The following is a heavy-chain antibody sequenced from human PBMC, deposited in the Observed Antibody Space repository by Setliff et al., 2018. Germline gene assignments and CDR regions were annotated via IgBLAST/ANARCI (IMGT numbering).Heavy chain of an antibody. D-gene: IGHD3-16*02. V-gene: IGHV4-34*01. J-gene: IGHJ6*02. CDR3: ARGKVLYDYVWGSYRYEDYYYGMDV. CDR2: INHRGST. CDR1: GGSFSGYY. Sequence: SETLSLTCAVYGGSFSGYYWSWIRQPPGEWLEWIGEINHRGSTNYNPSLKSRVTISVDTSKNQFSLKLRSVTAADTAVYYCARGKVLYDYVWGSYRYEDYYYGMDVWGQGTTVTVAS.